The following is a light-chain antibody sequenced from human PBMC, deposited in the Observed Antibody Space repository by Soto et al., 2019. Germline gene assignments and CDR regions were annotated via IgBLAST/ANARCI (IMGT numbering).Light chain of an antibody. CDR3: MQTLLTWT. CDR1: QSLLHTNGYYY. CDR2: LGS. J-gene: IGKJ1*01. V-gene: IGKV2-28*01. Sequence: EIVMTQSPLSLSVTPGEPAFISCRSSQSLLHTNGYYYLDWYMQKPGQSPRLLIYLGSNRASGVPDRFSGSGSGTDFTLKISRVEAEDVGVYYCMQTLLTWTFGQGTKVEIK.